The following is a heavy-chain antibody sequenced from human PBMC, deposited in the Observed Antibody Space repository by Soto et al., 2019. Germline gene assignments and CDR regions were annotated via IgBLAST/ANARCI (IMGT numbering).Heavy chain of an antibody. CDR3: ARHLLELRPWYFDL. V-gene: IGHV4-59*08. CDR1: GGSISSYY. D-gene: IGHD1-7*01. Sequence: SETLSLTCTVSGGSISSYYWSWIRQPPGKGLEWIGYIYYSGSTNYNPSLKSRVTISVDTSKNQFSLKLSSVTAADTAVYYCARHLLELRPWYFDLWGRGTLVTVSS. J-gene: IGHJ2*01. CDR2: IYYSGST.